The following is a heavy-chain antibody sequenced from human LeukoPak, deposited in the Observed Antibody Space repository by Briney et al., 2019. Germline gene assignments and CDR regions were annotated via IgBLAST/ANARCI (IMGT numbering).Heavy chain of an antibody. V-gene: IGHV3-66*01. Sequence: GGSLRLSCAASGFTVSSNYMSWVRQAPGKGLEWVSVIYSGGSTYYADSVKGRFTISRDNSKNTLYLQMNSLRAEDTAVYYCARAIDYSGYDNYYYYYYMDVWGKGTTVTVSS. J-gene: IGHJ6*03. CDR3: ARAIDYSGYDNYYYYYYMDV. CDR2: IYSGGST. D-gene: IGHD5-12*01. CDR1: GFTVSSNY.